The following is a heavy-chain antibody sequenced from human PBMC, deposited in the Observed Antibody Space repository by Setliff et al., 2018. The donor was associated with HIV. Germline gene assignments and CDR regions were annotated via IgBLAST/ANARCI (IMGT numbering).Heavy chain of an antibody. Sequence: KASETLSLTCTVSGGSISSSNYCWGWIRQPPGKGLEWIGSINYSGSTYYNPSLKSRVTISVDTSKNQFSLKLRSVTAADTAVYYCARHYELETYMDVWGKGTTVTVSS. CDR1: GGSISSSNYC. D-gene: IGHD3-3*01. CDR2: INYSGST. V-gene: IGHV4-39*01. CDR3: ARHYELETYMDV. J-gene: IGHJ6*03.